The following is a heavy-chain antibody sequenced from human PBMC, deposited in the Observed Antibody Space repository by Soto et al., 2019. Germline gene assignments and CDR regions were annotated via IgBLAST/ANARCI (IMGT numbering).Heavy chain of an antibody. CDR2: ISKDSGRAT. D-gene: IGHD3-10*01. CDR3: ARDQLLWFGEPDY. CDR1: GFIFRDWF. V-gene: IGHV3-11*04. J-gene: IGHJ4*02. Sequence: PGRSLRLSCAASGFIFRDWFMSWIRQAPGKGLEWISYISKDSGRATRYADSVKGRFTISRDNAKNTLYLQMNSLRAEDTAVYYCARDQLLWFGEPDYWGQGTLVTVSS.